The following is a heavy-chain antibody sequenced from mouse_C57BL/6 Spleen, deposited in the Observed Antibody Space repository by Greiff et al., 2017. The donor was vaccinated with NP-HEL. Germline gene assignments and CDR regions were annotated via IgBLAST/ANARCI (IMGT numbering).Heavy chain of an antibody. D-gene: IGHD1-1*01. Sequence: VQVVESGAELARPGASVKLSCKASGYTFTSYGISWVKQRTGQGLEWIGEIYPRSGNTYYNEKFKGKATLTADKSSSTAYMELRSLTSEDSAVYFCARTVVATDFDVWGTGTTVTVSS. V-gene: IGHV1-81*01. CDR3: ARTVVATDFDV. CDR1: GYTFTSYG. CDR2: IYPRSGNT. J-gene: IGHJ1*03.